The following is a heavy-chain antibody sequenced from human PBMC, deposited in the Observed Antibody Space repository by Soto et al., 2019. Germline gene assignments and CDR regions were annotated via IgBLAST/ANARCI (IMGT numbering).Heavy chain of an antibody. J-gene: IGHJ4*02. CDR2: ILLKDDK. CDR3: ARGILNWSGYFAYFDF. V-gene: IGHV2-5*01. D-gene: IGHD3-3*01. Sequence: ITLKESGPTVLKPTQTLTLTCTFSGFSFRSSNEVVGWIRQPPGKPLERLALILLKDDKRYSPSLKSRLTITNDAAKSLVVLTLTDMGPVDTATYYCARGILNWSGYFAYFDFWGQGLLVTVSS. CDR1: GFSFRSSNEV.